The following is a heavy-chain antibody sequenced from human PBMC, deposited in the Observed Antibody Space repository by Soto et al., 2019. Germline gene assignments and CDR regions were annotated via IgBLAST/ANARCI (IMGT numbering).Heavy chain of an antibody. V-gene: IGHV3-23*01. J-gene: IGHJ5*01. D-gene: IGHD2-15*01. CDR3: TKSGGYCSGGICYPNWFDS. CDR2: ITSGGAGT. Sequence: GGSLRLSCAASGFTFSTYPMNWVRQTPGKRLEWVSTITSGGAGTYYADTVKGRFTISRENSRSTLYLQMNSLRAEDTAMYYCTKSGGYCSGGICYPNWFDSWGLGTLVTVSS. CDR1: GFTFSTYP.